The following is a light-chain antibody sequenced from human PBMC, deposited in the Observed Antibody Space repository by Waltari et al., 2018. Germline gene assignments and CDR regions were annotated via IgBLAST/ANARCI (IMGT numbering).Light chain of an antibody. CDR1: SSDVGGYNY. CDR3: CSYAGRFTYV. CDR2: DVN. V-gene: IGLV2-11*01. Sequence: QSALTQPRSVSGSPGQSVSISCTGTSSDVGGYNYVSWYQHHPGKAPKVIIYDVNKRPSWVPGRVSGPRSGNTASLTISGLQAEDEADFYCCSYAGRFTYVFGTGTKVTVL. J-gene: IGLJ1*01.